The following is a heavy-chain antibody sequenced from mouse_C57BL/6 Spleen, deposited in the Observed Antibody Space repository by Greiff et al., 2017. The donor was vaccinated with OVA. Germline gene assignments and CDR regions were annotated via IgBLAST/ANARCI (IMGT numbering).Heavy chain of an antibody. V-gene: IGHV5-4*01. J-gene: IGHJ1*03. CDR2: ISDGGSYT. CDR3: AIDSGTGRGYWYFDV. Sequence: DVMLVESGGGLVKPGGSLKLSCAASGFTFSSYAMSWVRQTPEKRLEWVATISDGGSYTYYPDNVKGRFTISRDNAKNNLYLQMSHLKSEDTAMYYCAIDSGTGRGYWYFDVWGTVTTVTVSS. D-gene: IGHD4-1*01. CDR1: GFTFSSYA.